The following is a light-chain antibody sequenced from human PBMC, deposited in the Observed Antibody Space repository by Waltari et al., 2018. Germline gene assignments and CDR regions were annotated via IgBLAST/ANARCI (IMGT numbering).Light chain of an antibody. Sequence: QAALTQPPSVSGSPGQSVTISCTGTRSDIGGYDYVSWYQQHPGKAPKLMIYDVNKRPSGVSDRCSGSKSDNTASLTISGLQAEDEADYYCSSYSAINPLVFGGGTRLTVL. J-gene: IGLJ2*01. CDR3: SSYSAINPLV. CDR1: RSDIGGYDY. V-gene: IGLV2-11*01. CDR2: DVN.